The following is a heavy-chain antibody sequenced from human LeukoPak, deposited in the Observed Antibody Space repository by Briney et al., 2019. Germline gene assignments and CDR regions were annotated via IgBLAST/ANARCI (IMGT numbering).Heavy chain of an antibody. CDR2: IIPIFGTA. J-gene: IGHJ4*02. CDR1: GGTLSRYA. CDR3: ARGHHYFDY. Sequence: SVKVSFKSSGGTLSRYAFSAVRQAPGQGLEWMGRIIPIFGTANFAHRLHGRVMNTTDESTSTAYMQMSGVRSEDTAVYYCARGHHYFDYWGKGTLVTVSS. V-gene: IGHV1-69*05.